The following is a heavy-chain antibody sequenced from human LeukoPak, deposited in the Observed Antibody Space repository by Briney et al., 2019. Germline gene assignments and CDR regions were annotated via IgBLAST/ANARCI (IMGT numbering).Heavy chain of an antibody. D-gene: IGHD2-2*01. J-gene: IGHJ4*02. CDR2: INPNNGGT. CDR1: GYTFIDYY. CDR3: ARSLFVLVSSALGY. V-gene: IGHV1-2*02. Sequence: ASVKVSCKASGYTFIDYYMHWVRQAAGQGLEWMGWINPNNGGTNYGQEFQGRVTMTRDTSISTAYMELSSLRSNDTAVYYCARSLFVLVSSALGYWGQGTLVTVSS.